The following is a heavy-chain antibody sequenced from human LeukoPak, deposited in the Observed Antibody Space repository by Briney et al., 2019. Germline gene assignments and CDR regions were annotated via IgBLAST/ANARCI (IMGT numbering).Heavy chain of an antibody. Sequence: SETLSLTCAVSGGSISSSNWWSWVRQPPGKGLEWIGEIYHSGSTNYNPSLKSRVTISVDKSKNQFSLKLSSVTAADTAVYYCASSEGGYSYGFDYWGQGTLVTVSS. J-gene: IGHJ4*02. CDR2: IYHSGST. V-gene: IGHV4-4*02. CDR1: GGSISSSNW. CDR3: ASSEGGYSYGFDY. D-gene: IGHD5-18*01.